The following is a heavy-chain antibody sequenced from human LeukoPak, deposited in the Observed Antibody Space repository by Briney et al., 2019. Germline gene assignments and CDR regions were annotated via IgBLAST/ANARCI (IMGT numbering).Heavy chain of an antibody. V-gene: IGHV3-20*01. Sequence: GGSLRLSCAASGFTFDDYGMSWVRQAPGKGLEWVSGINWNGGSTGYADSVKGRFTISRDNAKNSLYLQMNSLRAEDTALYHCAKASAMIVVVSKHFDYWGQGTLVTVSS. J-gene: IGHJ4*02. D-gene: IGHD3-22*01. CDR1: GFTFDDYG. CDR3: AKASAMIVVVSKHFDY. CDR2: INWNGGST.